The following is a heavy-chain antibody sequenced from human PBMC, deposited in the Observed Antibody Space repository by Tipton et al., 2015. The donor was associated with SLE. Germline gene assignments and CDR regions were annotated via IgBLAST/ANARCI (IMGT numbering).Heavy chain of an antibody. CDR1: GGSFSGYY. D-gene: IGHD4-11*01. J-gene: IGHJ6*02. CDR2: INHSGST. CDR3: ARGTTTPYYYYGMDV. V-gene: IGHV4-34*01. Sequence: TLSLTCAVYGGSFSGYYWSWIRQTPGKGLEWIGEINHSGSTNYNPSLKSRVTISVDTSKNHFSLRLSSVTAADTAVYYCARGTTTPYYYYGMDVWGQGTTVTVSS.